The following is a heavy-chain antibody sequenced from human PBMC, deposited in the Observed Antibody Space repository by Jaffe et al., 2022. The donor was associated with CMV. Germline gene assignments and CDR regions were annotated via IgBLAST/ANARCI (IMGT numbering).Heavy chain of an antibody. D-gene: IGHD6-19*01. CDR2: ISGSGGST. CDR1: GFTFSSYA. J-gene: IGHJ5*02. V-gene: IGHV3-23*01. CDR3: AKFHSIPQWLVHSNWFDP. Sequence: EVQLLESGGGLVQPGGSLRLSCAASGFTFSSYAMSWVRQAPGKGLEWVSAISGSGGSTYYADSVKGRFTISRDNSKNTLYLQMNSLRAEDTAVYYCAKFHSIPQWLVHSNWFDPWGQGTLVTVSS.